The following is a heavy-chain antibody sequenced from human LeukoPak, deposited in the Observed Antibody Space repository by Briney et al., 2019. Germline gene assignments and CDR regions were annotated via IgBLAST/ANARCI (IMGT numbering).Heavy chain of an antibody. Sequence: GGSLRLSCAASGFTFSQYWMSWVRQAPGKGLEWVANIKHDGSEKQDGSEKNYVDSVKGRFTISRDNAKNSLYLQMNSLRAEDTAVYYCAKDFSGEGDGYYFDYWGQGTLVTVSS. J-gene: IGHJ4*02. CDR1: GFTFSQYW. D-gene: IGHD3-10*01. CDR3: AKDFSGEGDGYYFDY. CDR2: IKHDGSEKQDGSEK. V-gene: IGHV3-7*03.